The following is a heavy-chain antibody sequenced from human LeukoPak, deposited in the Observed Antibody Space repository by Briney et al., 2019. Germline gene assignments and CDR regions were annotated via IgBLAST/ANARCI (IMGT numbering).Heavy chain of an antibody. CDR3: ARVEWLGELSGYNWFDP. CDR1: GYTFTGYY. CDR2: INPYSGGT. Sequence: GASVKVSCKASGYTFTGYYMHWVRQAPGQGLEWMGWINPYSGGTNYAQKFQGRVTMTRDTSISTAYMELSRLRSDDTAVYYCARVEWLGELSGYNWFDPWGQGTLVTVSS. J-gene: IGHJ5*02. V-gene: IGHV1-2*02. D-gene: IGHD3-10*01.